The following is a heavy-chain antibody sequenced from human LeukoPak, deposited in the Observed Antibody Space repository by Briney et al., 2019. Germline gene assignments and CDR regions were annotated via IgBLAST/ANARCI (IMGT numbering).Heavy chain of an antibody. D-gene: IGHD3-10*01. CDR2: INPDGSGT. CDR3: ARDSGSGSYSGY. Sequence: TGGSLRLSCAASGVTFSTYWMHWVRQGPGKGLVWVSRINPDGSGTSHADSVKGRFTISRDNAKNTLYLQMNSLRAEDTAVYYCARDSGSGSYSGYWGLGTLVTVSS. V-gene: IGHV3-74*01. CDR1: GVTFSTYW. J-gene: IGHJ4*02.